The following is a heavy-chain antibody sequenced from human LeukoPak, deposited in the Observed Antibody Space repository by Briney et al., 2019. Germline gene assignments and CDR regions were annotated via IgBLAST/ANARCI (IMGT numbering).Heavy chain of an antibody. V-gene: IGHV4-39*01. J-gene: IGHJ5*02. CDR1: GGSISSSSYY. CDR2: IYYSGST. Sequence: SETLSLTCTVSGGSISSSSYYWGWIRQPPGKGLEWIGSIYYSGSTYYNPSLKSRVTISVDTSKNQFSLKLSSVTAADTTVYYCARQYYYGSGSFRRWFDPWGQGTLVTVSS. CDR3: ARQYYYGSGSFRRWFDP. D-gene: IGHD3-10*01.